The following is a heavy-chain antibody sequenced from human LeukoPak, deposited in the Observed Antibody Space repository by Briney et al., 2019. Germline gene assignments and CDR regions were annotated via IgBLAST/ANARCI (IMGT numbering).Heavy chain of an antibody. J-gene: IGHJ4*02. D-gene: IGHD6-13*01. V-gene: IGHV4-59*01. CDR3: ARGIEDSSSWYRSRGATPTPNGFDY. CDR2: IYYSGST. CDR1: GGSISSYY. Sequence: PSETLSPTCTVSGGSISSYYWRWIRQPPGKGLEWIGYIYYSGSTNYNPSLKSRVTISVDTSKNQFSLKLSSVTAADTAVYYCARGIEDSSSWYRSRGATPTPNGFDYWGQGTLVTVSS.